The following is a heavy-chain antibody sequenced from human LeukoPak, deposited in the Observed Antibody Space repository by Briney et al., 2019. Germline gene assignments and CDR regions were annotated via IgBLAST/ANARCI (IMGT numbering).Heavy chain of an antibody. Sequence: GGSLRLSCAASGFTFRTYWMHWVRQAPGKGLVWVSRINADGTSTTYADSVKGRFTISRDNAKNTLYLQMNSLRAEDTAVYYCARAYPVDVVVVPAAPDYWGQGTLVTVSS. CDR2: INADGTST. D-gene: IGHD2-2*01. J-gene: IGHJ4*02. V-gene: IGHV3-74*03. CDR1: GFTFRTYW. CDR3: ARAYPVDVVVVPAAPDY.